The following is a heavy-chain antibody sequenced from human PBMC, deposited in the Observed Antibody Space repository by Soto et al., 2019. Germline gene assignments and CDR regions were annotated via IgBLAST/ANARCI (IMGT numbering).Heavy chain of an antibody. V-gene: IGHV4-59*08. CDR1: GGSISSYY. Sequence: QVQLQESGPGLVKPSETLSLTCTVSGGSISSYYWSWIRQPPGKGLEWIGYNYYSGSTNYNPSLKSRVTIAVGTSKNQFSRKLSSVTGTDTSVYYCARMRDSGNDGMDVWGQGTTVTVSS. J-gene: IGHJ6*02. CDR3: ARMRDSGNDGMDV. CDR2: NYYSGST. D-gene: IGHD3-10*01.